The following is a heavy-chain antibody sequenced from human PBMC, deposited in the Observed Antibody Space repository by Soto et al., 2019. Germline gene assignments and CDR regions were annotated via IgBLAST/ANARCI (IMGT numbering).Heavy chain of an antibody. D-gene: IGHD3-10*01. CDR1: GGTFSSYA. CDR3: ARDLPNGSGSYGY. J-gene: IGHJ4*02. Sequence: QVQLVQSGAEVKKPGASVKVSCKASGGTFSSYAISWVRQAPGQGLEWMGGIIPIFGTANYAQKFQGIVTITADESTSTAYMALSSLRCEDTAVYYCARDLPNGSGSYGYWGQGTLVTVSS. CDR2: IIPIFGTA. V-gene: IGHV1-69*01.